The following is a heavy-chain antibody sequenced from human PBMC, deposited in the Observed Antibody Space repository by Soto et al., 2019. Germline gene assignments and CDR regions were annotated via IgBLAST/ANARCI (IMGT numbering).Heavy chain of an antibody. D-gene: IGHD3-22*01. CDR2: INPNSGGT. CDR1: GYTFTGYY. V-gene: IGHV1-2*02. CDR3: ARGLADNRITIIVVVSMDV. Sequence: ASVKVSCKASGYTFTGYYMHWVRQAPGQGLEWMGWINPNSGGTNYAQKFQGRVTMTRDTSISTAYMELSRLRSDDTAVYYCARGLADNRITIIVVVSMDVWGQGTTVTVSS. J-gene: IGHJ6*02.